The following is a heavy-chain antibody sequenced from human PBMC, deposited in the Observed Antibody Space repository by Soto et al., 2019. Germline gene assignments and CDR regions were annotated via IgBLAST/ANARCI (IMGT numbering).Heavy chain of an antibody. V-gene: IGHV4-4*02. CDR3: ARERVSWFRDLLPLGLDV. CDR1: GDSINSSHS. J-gene: IGHJ6*02. Sequence: KTSETLSLTCAISGDSINSSHSWTWVRQPPGKGLEWIGEAHHGGTNSNPSLKTRVTILLEKSKNQFSLKLNSVTAADTAIYYCARERVSWFRDLLPLGLDVWGQGTMVTVSS. CDR2: AHHGGT. D-gene: IGHD2-15*01.